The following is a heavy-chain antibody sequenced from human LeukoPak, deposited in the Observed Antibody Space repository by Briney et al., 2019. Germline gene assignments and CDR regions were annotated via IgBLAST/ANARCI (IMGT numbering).Heavy chain of an antibody. Sequence: GGSLRLSCVASGFTFSDYTMNWVRQAPGKGLEWISYIDISSSSTYYADSVKGRFTISRDNAKNSLYLQMSSLRAEDTAVYYCARGGRWLQSPPYYFDYWGQGTLVTVSS. V-gene: IGHV3-48*04. CDR3: ARGGRWLQSPPYYFDY. J-gene: IGHJ4*02. D-gene: IGHD5-24*01. CDR1: GFTFSDYT. CDR2: IDISSSST.